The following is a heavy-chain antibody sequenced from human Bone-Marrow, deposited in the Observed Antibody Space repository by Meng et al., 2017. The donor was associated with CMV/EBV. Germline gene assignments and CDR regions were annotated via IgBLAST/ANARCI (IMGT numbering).Heavy chain of an antibody. CDR1: GFTFNSYS. Sequence: GESLKISCAASGFTFNSYSMNWVRQAPGKGLEWVSSISSSSSYIYYADSVKGRFTISRDNAKNSLYLQMNRLRSEDTAVYYCARDIVVVPAAIPVGQNYYGMDVWGQGTTVTVSS. CDR2: ISSSSSYI. J-gene: IGHJ6*02. D-gene: IGHD2-2*01. V-gene: IGHV3-21*04. CDR3: ARDIVVVPAAIPVGQNYYGMDV.